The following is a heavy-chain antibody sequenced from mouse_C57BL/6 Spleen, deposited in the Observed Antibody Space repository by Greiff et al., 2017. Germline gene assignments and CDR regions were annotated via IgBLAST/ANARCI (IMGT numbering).Heavy chain of an antibody. V-gene: IGHV1-82*01. J-gene: IGHJ3*01. D-gene: IGHD2-5*01. CDR3: ARSGGYSNYAWFAY. Sequence: VKLVESGPELVKPGASVKISCKASGYAFSSSWMNWVKQRPGKGLEWIGRIYPGDGDTNYNGKFKGKATLTADKSSSTAYMQLSSLTSEDSAVYFCARSGGYSNYAWFAYWGQGTLVTVSA. CDR1: GYAFSSSW. CDR2: IYPGDGDT.